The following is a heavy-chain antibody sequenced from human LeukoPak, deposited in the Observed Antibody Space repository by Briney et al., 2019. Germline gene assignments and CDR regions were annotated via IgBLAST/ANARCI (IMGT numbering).Heavy chain of an antibody. J-gene: IGHJ6*02. V-gene: IGHV1-69*13. CDR2: IIPIFGTA. Sequence: GASVKVSCKASGGTFSSYAISWVRQAPGQGLEWMGGIIPIFGTANYAQKFQGRVTITADESTSTAYMELSSLRSEDTAVYYCARELGDYGDLPYYYYGMDVWGQGTTVTVSS. CDR3: ARELGDYGDLPYYYYGMDV. D-gene: IGHD4-17*01. CDR1: GGTFSSYA.